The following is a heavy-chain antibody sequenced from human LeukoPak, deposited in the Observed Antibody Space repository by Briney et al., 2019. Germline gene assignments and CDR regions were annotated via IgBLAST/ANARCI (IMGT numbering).Heavy chain of an antibody. CDR2: IRYDGSNK. Sequence: GGSLRLSCAASGFTFSSYAMSRVPQAPGPAREGVAFIRYDGSNKYYADSVKGRFTISRDNSKNTLYLQMNSLRAEDTAVYYCAKVGTRYYYYYMDVWGKGTTVSISS. CDR3: AKVGTRYYYYYMDV. J-gene: IGHJ6*03. V-gene: IGHV3-30*02. CDR1: GFTFSSYA. D-gene: IGHD1-14*01.